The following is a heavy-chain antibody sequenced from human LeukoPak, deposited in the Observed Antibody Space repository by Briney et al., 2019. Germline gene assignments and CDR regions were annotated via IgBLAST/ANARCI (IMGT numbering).Heavy chain of an antibody. D-gene: IGHD1-26*01. CDR2: ISSSSSYI. CDR3: ARAAGIVGATPGY. V-gene: IGHV3-21*01. Sequence: SGGSLRLSCAASGFTFSSYSMNWVRQAPGKGRDWVSSISSSSSYIYYADSVKGRFTISRDNAKNSLYLQMNSLRAEDTAVYYCARAAGIVGATPGYWGQGTLVTVSS. J-gene: IGHJ4*02. CDR1: GFTFSSYS.